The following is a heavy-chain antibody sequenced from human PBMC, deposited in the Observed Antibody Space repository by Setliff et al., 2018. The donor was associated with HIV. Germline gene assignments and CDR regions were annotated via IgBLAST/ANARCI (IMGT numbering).Heavy chain of an antibody. J-gene: IGHJ4*02. D-gene: IGHD1-1*01. CDR2: ISGSGGST. CDR1: GFTFISYA. V-gene: IGHV3-23*01. CDR3: ASARIPTGGTSTSLDF. Sequence: GGSLRLSCAASGFTFISYAMSWVRQAPGKGLEWVSAISGSGGSTYYADSVKGRFTISRDNSKNTVFLQLNALRREDTAVYYCASARIPTGGTSTSLDFWGQGALVTVSS.